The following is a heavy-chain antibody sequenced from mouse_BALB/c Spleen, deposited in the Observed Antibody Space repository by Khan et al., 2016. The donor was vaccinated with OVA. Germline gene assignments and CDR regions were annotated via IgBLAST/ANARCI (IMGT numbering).Heavy chain of an antibody. D-gene: IGHD2-14*01. Sequence: VQLQESGAELARPGASVKMSCKTSGYTFTTYTIHWIKQRPGQGLEWIGYIIPSNDYTNFIQKFKDRATLTSDKSSSTAYMQLSSLTSEDSALFYCAREGAYYRSDGWFAYWGQGTLVTVSA. CDR2: IIPSNDYT. J-gene: IGHJ3*01. CDR1: GYTFTTYT. CDR3: AREGAYYRSDGWFAY. V-gene: IGHV1-4*01.